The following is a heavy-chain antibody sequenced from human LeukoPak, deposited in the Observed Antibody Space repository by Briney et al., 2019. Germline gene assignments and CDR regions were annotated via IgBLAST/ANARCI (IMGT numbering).Heavy chain of an antibody. J-gene: IGHJ4*02. CDR2: IIPILGIA. D-gene: IGHD4-17*01. CDR3: ARWTTTGYFYGDDY. Sequence: SVKVSCKASGGTFSSYAISWVRQAPGQGLEWMGRIIPILGIANYAQKFQGRVTITADKSTSTAYMELSSLRSEDTAVYYCARWTTTGYFYGDDYWGQGTLVTASS. CDR1: GGTFSSYA. V-gene: IGHV1-69*04.